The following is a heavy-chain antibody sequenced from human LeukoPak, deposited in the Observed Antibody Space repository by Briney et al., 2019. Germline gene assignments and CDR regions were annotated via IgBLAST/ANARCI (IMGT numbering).Heavy chain of an antibody. Sequence: ASVKVSCKASGYTFTGYYMHWVRQAPGQGLEWMGWINPNSGATHYPQKFQGRVTMTRDTSLSTAYMEVTRLTSDDTAVYYCARARSGWYSGDAFDIWGQGTMVTVSS. CDR2: INPNSGAT. CDR1: GYTFTGYY. D-gene: IGHD6-19*01. J-gene: IGHJ3*02. V-gene: IGHV1-2*02. CDR3: ARARSGWYSGDAFDI.